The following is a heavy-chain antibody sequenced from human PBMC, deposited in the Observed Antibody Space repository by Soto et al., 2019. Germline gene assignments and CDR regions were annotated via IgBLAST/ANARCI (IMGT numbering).Heavy chain of an antibody. CDR1: GYTFTSYA. J-gene: IGHJ5*02. D-gene: IGHD6-19*01. Sequence: QVQLVQSGAEVKKPGASVKVSCKASGYTFTSYAMHWVRQAPGQRLEWMGWINAGNGNTKYSQKFQGRVTITRDTPASAPYVEVSCLRAEDTAVYYCARADPPLSSGWYGWFDPWGQGPLVTVSS. V-gene: IGHV1-3*01. CDR3: ARADPPLSSGWYGWFDP. CDR2: INAGNGNT.